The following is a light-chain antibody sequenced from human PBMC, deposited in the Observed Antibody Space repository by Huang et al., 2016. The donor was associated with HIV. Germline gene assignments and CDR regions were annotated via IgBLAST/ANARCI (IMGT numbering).Light chain of an antibody. V-gene: IGKV3-15*01. CDR3: HQYNNWPPWT. J-gene: IGKJ1*01. CDR1: QSVSSN. CDR2: GAS. Sequence: VMTQSPATLSVSPGERVTLSCRASQSVSSNLAWYQQNPGQAPRLLIFGASTRATGSPARFRGSGSGTEFTLTISSLQSEDFAVYYCHQYNNWPPWTFGQGTKVEI.